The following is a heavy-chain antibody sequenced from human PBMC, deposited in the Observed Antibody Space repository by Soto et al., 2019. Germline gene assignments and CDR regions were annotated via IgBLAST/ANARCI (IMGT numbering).Heavy chain of an antibody. Sequence: GGSLRLSCAASGFTFSSYAMSWFRQAPGKGLEWVSGISGSDDSTYYADSVKGRFTISRDNSNYTLYLQMNNLRAEDTAVYYCAKDRSSGGSCYNFWGLGALVTVSS. J-gene: IGHJ4*02. CDR2: ISGSDDST. CDR1: GFTFSSYA. CDR3: AKDRSSGGSCYNF. D-gene: IGHD2-15*01. V-gene: IGHV3-23*01.